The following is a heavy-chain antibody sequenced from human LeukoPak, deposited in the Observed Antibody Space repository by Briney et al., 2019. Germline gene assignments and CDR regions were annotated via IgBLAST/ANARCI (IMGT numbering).Heavy chain of an antibody. Sequence: ASVKVSCKASGYTFTSYGISWVRQAPGQGLEWMGWISAYNGNTNYAQKLQGRVTMTTDTSTSTAYMELRSLRSDDTAVYYCARPGYCSSTSCRRFDPWGQGTLVTVSS. J-gene: IGHJ5*02. CDR2: ISAYNGNT. CDR3: ARPGYCSSTSCRRFDP. V-gene: IGHV1-18*04. CDR1: GYTFTSYG. D-gene: IGHD2-2*01.